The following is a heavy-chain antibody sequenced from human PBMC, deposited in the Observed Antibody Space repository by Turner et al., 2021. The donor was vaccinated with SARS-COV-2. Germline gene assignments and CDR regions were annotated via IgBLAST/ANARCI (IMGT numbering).Heavy chain of an antibody. CDR2: IYYRGGT. CDR1: GGSISSYY. V-gene: IGHV4-59*01. CDR3: ARELTNNWFDP. D-gene: IGHD3-10*01. J-gene: IGHJ5*02. Sequence: QVLLQASGPGLVKPSETLSLTCTVSGGSISSYYWAWIRQPPGKRLEWIGYIYYRGGTNYNPSLKSRVTISVDTSKNQFSLKLTSVTAADTAVYFCARELTNNWFDPWGQGTLVTVSS.